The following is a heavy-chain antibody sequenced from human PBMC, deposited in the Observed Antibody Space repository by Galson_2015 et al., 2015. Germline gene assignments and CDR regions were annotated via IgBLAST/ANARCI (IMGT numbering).Heavy chain of an antibody. D-gene: IGHD3-22*01. CDR3: AREMRVTMIVVVDDAFDI. J-gene: IGHJ3*02. Sequence: TCAVYCGSFSGYYWSWIRQPPGKGLEWIGEINHSGSTNYNPSLKSRVTISVDTSKNQFSLKLSSVTAADTAVYYCAREMRVTMIVVVDDAFDIWGQGTMVTVSS. CDR2: INHSGST. V-gene: IGHV4-34*01. CDR1: CGSFSGYY.